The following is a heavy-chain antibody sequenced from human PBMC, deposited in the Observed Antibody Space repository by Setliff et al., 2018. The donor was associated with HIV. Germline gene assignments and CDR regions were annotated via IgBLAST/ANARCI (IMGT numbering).Heavy chain of an antibody. D-gene: IGHD6-13*01. J-gene: IGHJ3*02. Sequence: EASVKVSCKASGYTFTGYYMHWVRQAPGQGLEWMGWINPNSGGTDYAQKFQGRVTMTRDTSISTAYMELRSLRSDDTAVYYCARGSSSIAAAYPDALDIWGQGTMVTVS. V-gene: IGHV1-2*02. CDR3: ARGSSSIAAAYPDALDI. CDR2: INPNSGGT. CDR1: GYTFTGYY.